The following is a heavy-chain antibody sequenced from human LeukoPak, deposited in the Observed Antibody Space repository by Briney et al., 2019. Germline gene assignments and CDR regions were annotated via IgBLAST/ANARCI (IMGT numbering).Heavy chain of an antibody. D-gene: IGHD6-19*01. CDR3: ARSIAVAGLDDY. V-gene: IGHV3-21*01. J-gene: IGHJ4*02. CDR2: ISSSSSYI. CDR1: GFTFSSYS. Sequence: GGSLRLSCAASGFTFSSYSMNWVRQAPGKGLEWVSSISSSSSYIYYADSVKGRFTISRDNAKNSLYLQMNSLRAEDTAVYYCARSIAVAGLDDYWGQGTLVTVSS.